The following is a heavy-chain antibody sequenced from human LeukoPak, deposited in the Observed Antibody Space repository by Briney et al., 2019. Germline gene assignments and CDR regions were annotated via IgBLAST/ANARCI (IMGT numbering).Heavy chain of an antibody. CDR1: GFTFSSYA. D-gene: IGHD2-15*01. Sequence: PGGSLRLSCAASGFTFSSYAMSWVRQAPGKGLEWVSAISGSGYSTYYADSVRGRFTISRDNSKNTLYLQMNSLRAEDTAVYYCAKDPDIVLVAATAWFDSWGQGTLVTVSS. CDR2: ISGSGYST. J-gene: IGHJ5*01. V-gene: IGHV3-23*01. CDR3: AKDPDIVLVAATAWFDS.